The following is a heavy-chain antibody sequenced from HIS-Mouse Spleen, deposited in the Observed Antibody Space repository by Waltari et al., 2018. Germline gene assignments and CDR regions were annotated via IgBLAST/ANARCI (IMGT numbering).Heavy chain of an antibody. CDR2: INHSGST. CDR1: GGSFSGYY. Sequence: QVQLQQWGAGLLKPSETLSLTCAVYGGSFSGYYWSWIRQPPGKGLEWIGEINHSGSTNYNPSLKSRVTLSVDTSKNQFSLKLSSVTAADTAVYYCASYSSSWYWYFDLWGRGTLVTVSS. D-gene: IGHD6-13*01. J-gene: IGHJ2*01. CDR3: ASYSSSWYWYFDL. V-gene: IGHV4-34*01.